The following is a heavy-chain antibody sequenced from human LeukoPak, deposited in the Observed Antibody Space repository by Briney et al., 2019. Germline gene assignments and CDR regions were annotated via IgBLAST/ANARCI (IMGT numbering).Heavy chain of an antibody. J-gene: IGHJ4*01. D-gene: IGHD5-24*01. Sequence: PGGSLRLSCAASGFSFSNYARHWIRQAPGKGLEWVSGISWNSGSIGYADSVKGGFTIVRANAKNSLYLQMNSLRAEDTALYYCAKLLRDVTIYDFWGHGTLVTVSS. CDR1: GFSFSNYA. V-gene: IGHV3-9*01. CDR2: ISWNSGSI. CDR3: AKLLRDVTIYDF.